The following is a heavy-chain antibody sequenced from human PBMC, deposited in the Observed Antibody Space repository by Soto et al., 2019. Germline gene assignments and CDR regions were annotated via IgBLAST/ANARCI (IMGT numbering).Heavy chain of an antibody. V-gene: IGHV3-30*03. CDR2: ISRDGGTK. CDR3: TGEVASGY. J-gene: IGHJ4*02. D-gene: IGHD2-8*02. Sequence: GGSLRLSCAVSGFTVSTYGMHWVRQAPGKGLEWVAVISRDGGTKYYADSVKGRFTISRDNSRNTLFLEMNSLRGDDMAVYYCTGEVASGYCGQGTLVTVSS. CDR1: GFTVSTYG.